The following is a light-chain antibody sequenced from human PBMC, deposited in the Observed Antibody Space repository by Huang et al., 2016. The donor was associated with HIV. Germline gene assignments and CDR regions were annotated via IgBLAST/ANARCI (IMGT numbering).Light chain of an antibody. Sequence: DIQMTQSPSSLSVSVGDRVTITCRASQNINNYLTWYQQRPGKAPNLLIFCASSWQNGVPSRFSGSGSCTVFTLTISSLQPEDFATYYCQLTSTSPMYSFGQGTELEIK. CDR3: QLTSTSPMYS. CDR1: QNINNY. CDR2: CAS. J-gene: IGKJ2*03. V-gene: IGKV1-39*01.